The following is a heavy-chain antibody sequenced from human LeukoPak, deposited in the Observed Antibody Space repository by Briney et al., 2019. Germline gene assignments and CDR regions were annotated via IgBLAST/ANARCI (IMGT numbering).Heavy chain of an antibody. J-gene: IGHJ3*02. CDR3: ARVGKAIFGVVIISGAFDI. V-gene: IGHV4-4*09. CDR2: INTNGGS. Sequence: NSSETLSLTCTVSGDSIRAYQWSWIRQPPGKGLEWIGHINTNGGSDYNPSLKGRLTFSVDTSRDQFSLRLTSVTAADTATYYCARVGKAIFGVVIISGAFDIWGQGTMVTVSS. CDR1: GDSIRAYQ. D-gene: IGHD3-3*01.